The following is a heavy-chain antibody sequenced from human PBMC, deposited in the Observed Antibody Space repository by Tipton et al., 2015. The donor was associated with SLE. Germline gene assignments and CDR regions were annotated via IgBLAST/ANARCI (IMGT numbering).Heavy chain of an antibody. J-gene: IGHJ6*02. V-gene: IGHV4-39*07. CDR2: IYYSGST. Sequence: TLSLTCTVSGGSMKSSGYYWGWIRQPPRMGLEWIGTIYYSGSTNYNPSLKSRVAMSVDTSMNQFSLKLSSVTAADTAVYYCARGNDYQYGMDVWGQGTTVTVSS. CDR3: ARGNDYQYGMDV. CDR1: GGSMKSSGYY.